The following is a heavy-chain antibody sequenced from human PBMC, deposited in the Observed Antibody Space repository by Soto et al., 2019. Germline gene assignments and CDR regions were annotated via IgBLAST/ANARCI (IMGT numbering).Heavy chain of an antibody. CDR3: ATDQGGSYYGSGSYFDI. CDR2: FDPEDGET. D-gene: IGHD3-10*01. V-gene: IGHV1-24*01. CDR1: GYTLTELS. J-gene: IGHJ3*02. Sequence: GASVKVSCKVSGYTLTELSMHWVRQAPGKGLEWMGGFDPEDGETIYAQKFQGRVAMTEDTSTDTAYMELSSLRSEDTAVYYCATDQGGSYYGSGSYFDIWGQGTMVTVSS.